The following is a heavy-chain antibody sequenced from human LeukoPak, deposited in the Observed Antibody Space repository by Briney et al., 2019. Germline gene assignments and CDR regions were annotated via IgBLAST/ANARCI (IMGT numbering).Heavy chain of an antibody. Sequence: GASLQISCKGSGSPFTSYWIGWVRQLPGKGLEWMGIIYPGDSDTRYSPSFQGQVTISADKSISTAYLQWSSLKASDTAMYYCARLPGMATSPTDYWGQGTLVTVSS. V-gene: IGHV5-51*01. CDR3: ARLPGMATSPTDY. D-gene: IGHD5-24*01. J-gene: IGHJ4*02. CDR2: IYPGDSDT. CDR1: GSPFTSYW.